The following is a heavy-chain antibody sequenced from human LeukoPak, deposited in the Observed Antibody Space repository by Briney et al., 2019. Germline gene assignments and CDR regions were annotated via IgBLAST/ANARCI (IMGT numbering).Heavy chain of an antibody. V-gene: IGHV1-2*02. CDR2: INPNSGGT. Sequence: AVKVSCKASGYTFTGYYIQWVRQAPRQGLEWMGWINPNSGGTNYAQKFQGRVTMTRDTSISTAYMELSRLRSDDTAVYYCARDRVTGRAFFHYWGQGTLVTVSS. CDR3: ARDRVTGRAFFHY. J-gene: IGHJ4*02. CDR1: GYTFTGYY. D-gene: IGHD1-20*01.